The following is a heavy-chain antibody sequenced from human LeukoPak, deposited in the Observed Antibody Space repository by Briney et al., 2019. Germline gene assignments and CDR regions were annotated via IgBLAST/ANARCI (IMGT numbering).Heavy chain of an antibody. CDR2: IKQDGSEK. Sequence: GGSLRLSCAASGFTFSSYWMSWVRQAPGKGLEWVANIKQDGSEKYYVDSVKGRFTISGDNAKNSLYLQMNSLRAEDTAVYYCAKAATRYSSSWYYFDYWGQGTLVTVSS. CDR1: GFTFSSYW. D-gene: IGHD6-13*01. V-gene: IGHV3-7*01. CDR3: AKAATRYSSSWYYFDY. J-gene: IGHJ4*02.